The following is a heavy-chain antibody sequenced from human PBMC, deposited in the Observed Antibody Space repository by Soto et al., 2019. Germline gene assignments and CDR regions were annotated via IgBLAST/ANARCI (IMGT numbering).Heavy chain of an antibody. Sequence: EVQLVASGGGLVNPGESLRLSCAASGFTFGAYSLSWVRQAPGKGLEWVSSINPSGTDIHYADSVEGRFTISRDNARSSLYLQMISLRVDDTAVYYCARDCLTGDPREAFDCWGQGTLVTVSS. CDR2: INPSGTDI. CDR1: GFTFGAYS. V-gene: IGHV3-21*01. CDR3: ARDCLTGDPREAFDC. J-gene: IGHJ4*02. D-gene: IGHD7-27*01.